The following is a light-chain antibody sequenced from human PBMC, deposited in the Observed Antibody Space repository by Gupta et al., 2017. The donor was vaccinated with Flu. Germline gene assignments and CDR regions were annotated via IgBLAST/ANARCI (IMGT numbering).Light chain of an antibody. J-gene: IGKJ1*01. Sequence: EIELTQSPGTLSLSQGERATLSCRASQSVSSNYLAWYQQKPGQAPRLLIYGASTRATGIADRFSGSGSGTEFTLTISRLEPEDFAVYYCQHEGSSPWTFGHGTKVEIK. V-gene: IGKV3-20*01. CDR3: QHEGSSPWT. CDR1: QSVSSNY. CDR2: GAS.